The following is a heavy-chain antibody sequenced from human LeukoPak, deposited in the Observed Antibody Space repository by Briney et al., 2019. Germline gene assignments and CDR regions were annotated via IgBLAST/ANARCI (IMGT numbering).Heavy chain of an antibody. CDR2: INPSGGST. D-gene: IGHD1-26*01. Sequence: ASVKVSCKASGYTFTNYYFHWVRQAPGQRLEGMGIINPSGGSTTYAQKSQGKITMTTDTSTSTVYMELSSLRSEDTAVYYCAGSGGFYYFDYWGQGTLVTVSS. CDR3: AGSGGFYYFDY. CDR1: GYTFTNYY. J-gene: IGHJ4*02. V-gene: IGHV1-46*01.